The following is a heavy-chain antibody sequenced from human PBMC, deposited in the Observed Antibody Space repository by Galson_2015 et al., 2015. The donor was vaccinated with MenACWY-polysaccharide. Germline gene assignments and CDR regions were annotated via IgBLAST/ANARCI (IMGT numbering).Heavy chain of an antibody. J-gene: IGHJ5*02. D-gene: IGHD2-15*01. Sequence: TLSLTCTVSGDSITSGGYFWSWIRQHPGKGLEWIASISYDGGTYYNPSLKSRVTISVDMPNNQFSLKLNAVTAADTAVYYCARGGRAVSNRNWFDPWAQGTLVTVSS. CDR3: ARGGRAVSNRNWFDP. V-gene: IGHV4-31*03. CDR2: ISYDGGT. CDR1: GDSITSGGYF.